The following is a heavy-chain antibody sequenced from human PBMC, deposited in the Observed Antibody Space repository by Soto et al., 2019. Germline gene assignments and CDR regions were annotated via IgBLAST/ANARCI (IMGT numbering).Heavy chain of an antibody. D-gene: IGHD6-6*01. CDR3: ARRARPDFYYMDV. J-gene: IGHJ6*03. V-gene: IGHV3-64*01. Sequence: GGSLRLPCAASGFTLSGYAMDWVRQAPGKGLEYVSGISSNGVGTYYANSVQGRFTISRDNSKNTVYLQMGSLRPEDMAVYYCARRARPDFYYMDVWGKGTTVTAP. CDR2: ISSNGVGT. CDR1: GFTLSGYA.